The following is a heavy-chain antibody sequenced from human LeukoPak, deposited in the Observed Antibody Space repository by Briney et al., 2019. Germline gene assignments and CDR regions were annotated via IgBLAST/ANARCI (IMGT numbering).Heavy chain of an antibody. Sequence: GGSLRLSCAASGFTFSSYGMHWVRQAPGKGLEWVAVIWYDGSNKYYADSVKGRFTISRDNSKNTLYLEMNSLRAEDTAVYYCARPYYDSSVYYYWGNAFDIWGQGTMVTVSS. CDR2: IWYDGSNK. J-gene: IGHJ3*02. V-gene: IGHV3-33*01. CDR1: GFTFSSYG. D-gene: IGHD3-22*01. CDR3: ARPYYDSSVYYYWGNAFDI.